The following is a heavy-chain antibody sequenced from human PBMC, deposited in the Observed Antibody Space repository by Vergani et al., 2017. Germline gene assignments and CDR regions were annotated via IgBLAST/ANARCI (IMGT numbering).Heavy chain of an antibody. CDR2: ISGSGGST. CDR1: GFTFSSYA. D-gene: IGHD5-18*01. J-gene: IGHJ4*02. V-gene: IGHV3-23*01. Sequence: EVQLLESGGGLVQPGGSLRLSCAASGFTFSSYAMSWVRQAPGKGLEWVSAISGSGGSTYYADSVKGRFTISRDNSKNSLYLQMNSLRAEDTAVYYCAKDRAAMVAYGVYWGQGTLVTVSS. CDR3: AKDRAAMVAYGVY.